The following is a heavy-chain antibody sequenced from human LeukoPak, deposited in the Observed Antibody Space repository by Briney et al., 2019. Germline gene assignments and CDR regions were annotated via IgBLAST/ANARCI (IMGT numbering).Heavy chain of an antibody. J-gene: IGHJ4*02. CDR1: GYTFTGYY. CDR2: INSNTGGT. Sequence: GASVKVSCKASGYTFTGYYMHWVRQAPGQGLEWMGWINSNTGGTNYAQKFQGRVTMTRDTSISTAYMKLSRLRSDDTAVYYCARDYCSSTSCYTGDYWGQGTLVTVSS. CDR3: ARDYCSSTSCYTGDY. D-gene: IGHD2-2*01. V-gene: IGHV1-2*02.